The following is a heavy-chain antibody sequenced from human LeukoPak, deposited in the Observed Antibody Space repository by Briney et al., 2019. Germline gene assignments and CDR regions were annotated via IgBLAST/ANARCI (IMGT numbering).Heavy chain of an antibody. J-gene: IGHJ5*02. CDR2: IIPIFGTA. CDR1: GGTFSSYA. V-gene: IGHV1-69*13. Sequence: SVKVSCKASGGTFSSYAISWVRQAPGQGPEWMGGIIPIFGTANYAQKFQGRVTITADESTSTAYMELSSLRSEDTAVYYCARDASGYSGWSWFDPWGQGTLVTVSS. CDR3: ARDASGYSGWSWFDP. D-gene: IGHD6-19*01.